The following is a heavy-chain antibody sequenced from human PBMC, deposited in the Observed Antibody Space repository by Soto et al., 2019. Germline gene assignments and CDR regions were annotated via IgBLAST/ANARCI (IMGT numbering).Heavy chain of an antibody. D-gene: IGHD5-12*01. Sequence: EVQLVESGGGLVQPGVSLRLSCVASGFDFSLYSMGWVRQAPGKGLEWISYVSSSGTTIYYADSVKGRFTISRDNVKNSMYLQMNSLRPEDTAVYYCASDYAYGFGLPIYYWGQGRLVTVSS. CDR2: VSSSGTTI. CDR3: ASDYAYGFGLPIYY. V-gene: IGHV3-48*01. J-gene: IGHJ4*02. CDR1: GFDFSLYS.